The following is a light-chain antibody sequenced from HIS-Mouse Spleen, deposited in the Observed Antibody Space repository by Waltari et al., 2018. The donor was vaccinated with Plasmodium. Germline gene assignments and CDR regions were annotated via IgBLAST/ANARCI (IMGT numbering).Light chain of an antibody. CDR1: SSDVGGYNY. CDR3: SSYAGSNNLV. V-gene: IGLV2-8*01. CDR2: VVS. J-gene: IGLJ2*01. Sequence: QSALTQPPSASGSPGQSVTISCTGTSSDVGGYNYVSWYQQHPGKAPKLMIYVVSKRPSGVPVRFSGSKSGNTASLTVSGLQAEDEADYYCSSYAGSNNLVFGGGTKLTVL.